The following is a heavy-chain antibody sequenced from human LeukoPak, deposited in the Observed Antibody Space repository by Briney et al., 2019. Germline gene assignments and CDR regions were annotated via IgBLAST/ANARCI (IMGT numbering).Heavy chain of an antibody. CDR1: GYTFNNYD. V-gene: IGHV1-8*01. CDR3: ARSAEISGYWTKVVLDV. Sequence: ASVKVSCKASGYTFNNYDINWLRQATGQGVEWMGWMKPNTGKTGYAQNFQGRVTMTSNTSISTAYMELSSLRSDDTAVYYCARSAEISGYWTKVVLDVWGQGTTVTVSS. CDR2: MKPNTGKT. D-gene: IGHD3-22*01. J-gene: IGHJ6*02.